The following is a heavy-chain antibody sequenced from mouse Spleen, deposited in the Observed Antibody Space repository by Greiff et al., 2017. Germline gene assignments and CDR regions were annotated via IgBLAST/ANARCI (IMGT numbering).Heavy chain of an antibody. J-gene: IGHJ3*01. CDR2: IDPSDSYT. CDR1: GYTFTSYW. V-gene: IGHV1-50*01. CDR3: ATSRSGFAY. Sequence: QVQLQQPGAELVKPGASVKLSCKASGYTFTSYWMQWVKQRPGQGLEWIGEIDPSDSYTNYNQKFKGKATLTVDTSSSTAYMQLSSLTSEDSAVYYCATSRSGFAYWGQGTLVTVSA.